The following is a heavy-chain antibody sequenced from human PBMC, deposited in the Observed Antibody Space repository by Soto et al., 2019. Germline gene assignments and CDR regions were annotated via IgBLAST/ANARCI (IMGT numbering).Heavy chain of an antibody. CDR2: ISYDGSNK. CDR3: AKDPNGDYLGAFDS. V-gene: IGHV3-30*18. D-gene: IGHD4-17*01. CDR1: GFTFSSYG. J-gene: IGHJ4*02. Sequence: PGGSLRLSCAAPGFTFSSYGMHWVRQAPGKGLEWVAVISYDGSNKYYADSVKGRFTISRDNSKNTLYLQMNSLRAEDTAVYYCAKDPNGDYLGAFDSWGQGTRVTVSS.